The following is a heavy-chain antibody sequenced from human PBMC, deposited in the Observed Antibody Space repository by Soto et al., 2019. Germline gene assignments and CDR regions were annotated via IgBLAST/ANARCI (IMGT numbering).Heavy chain of an antibody. V-gene: IGHV3-23*01. CDR3: AKHQPDIVVVVAATFDY. D-gene: IGHD2-15*01. Sequence: GGSLRLSCAASEFTFSSYAMSWVRQAPGKGLEWVSAISGSGGSTYYADSVKGRFTISRDNSKNTLYLQMNSLRAEDTAVYYCAKHQPDIVVVVAATFDYWGQGTLVTVSS. CDR2: ISGSGGST. CDR1: EFTFSSYA. J-gene: IGHJ4*02.